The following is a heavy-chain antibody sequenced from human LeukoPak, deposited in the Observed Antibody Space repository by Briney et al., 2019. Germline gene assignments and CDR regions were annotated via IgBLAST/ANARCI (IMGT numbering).Heavy chain of an antibody. Sequence: GGSLRHSCAAFGFTFTSYSMNWVRQAPGKGLEWVSTISGGGGSTYYADSVKGRFTISRDNSKNTLYLQVNSLRAEDTAVYYCAKGGKWDVTPFDYWGQGTLVTVSS. D-gene: IGHD1-26*01. CDR2: ISGGGGST. V-gene: IGHV3-23*01. J-gene: IGHJ4*02. CDR1: GFTFTSYS. CDR3: AKGGKWDVTPFDY.